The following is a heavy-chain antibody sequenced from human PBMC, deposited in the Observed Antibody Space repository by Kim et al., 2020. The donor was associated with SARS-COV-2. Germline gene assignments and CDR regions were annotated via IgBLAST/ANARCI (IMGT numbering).Heavy chain of an antibody. J-gene: IGHJ1*01. CDR2: ISYDGSDD. CDR3: ARDFASNIRGSGDYALGF. CDR1: GFMFGDYG. D-gene: IGHD4-17*01. V-gene: IGHV3-33*05. Sequence: GGSLRLSCAASGFMFGDYGLHWVRQAPGKGLEWVALISYDGSDDFYGDSVKGRFIVSRDNFKNTVYLQMNSLRAEDTAVYYCARDFASNIRGSGDYALGFWGRGTLVTVSS.